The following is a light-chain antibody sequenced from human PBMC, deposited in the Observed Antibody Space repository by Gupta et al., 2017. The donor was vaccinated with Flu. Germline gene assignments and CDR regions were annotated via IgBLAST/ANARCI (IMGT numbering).Light chain of an antibody. V-gene: IGLV2-14*01. CDR2: DVT. Sequence: QSALTQPASVSRSPGQSINISRSGTSSDVGRSNSVSWYRQDPGKAPKLIIYDVTSRPSGMSSSFSGSKSGNTASLTISGLQAEDETDYYCSSYTSTDTFYVFGTGTKVTVL. CDR1: SSDVGRSNS. J-gene: IGLJ1*01. CDR3: SSYTSTDTFYV.